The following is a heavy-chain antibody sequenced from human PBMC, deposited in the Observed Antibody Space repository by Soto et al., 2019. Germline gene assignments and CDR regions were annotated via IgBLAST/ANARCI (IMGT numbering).Heavy chain of an antibody. V-gene: IGHV1-18*01. J-gene: IGHJ6*02. CDR3: AKDALGEFDYVWQSYRRYGMDV. CDR2: IDTQNGNT. D-gene: IGHD3-16*02. CDR1: DYTFTSFG. Sequence: GASVKVSCKASDYTFTSFGISWVRQAPGQGLEWMGWIDTQNGNTNYAQKVQGRVIMTTDTSTSTAYLELTSLRSDDTAVYYCAKDALGEFDYVWQSYRRYGMDVWGQGTTVTVSS.